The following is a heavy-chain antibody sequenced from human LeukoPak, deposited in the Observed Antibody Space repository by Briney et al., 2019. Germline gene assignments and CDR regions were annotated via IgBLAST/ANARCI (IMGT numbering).Heavy chain of an antibody. D-gene: IGHD3-10*01. J-gene: IGHJ6*02. CDR3: ARERFGEGHYYFYGIDV. Sequence: SVKVSCKASGGTFSSYAISWVRQAPGQGLEWMGRIIPIFGIANYAQKFQGRVTITADKSTSTAYMELSSLRSEDTAVYYWARERFGEGHYYFYGIDVWGQGTPVTGSS. CDR2: IIPIFGIA. CDR1: GGTFSSYA. V-gene: IGHV1-69*04.